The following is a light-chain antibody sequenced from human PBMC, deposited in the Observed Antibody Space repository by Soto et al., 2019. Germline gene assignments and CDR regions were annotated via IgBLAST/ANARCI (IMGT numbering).Light chain of an antibody. J-gene: IGKJ1*01. CDR2: GAS. CDR1: ENIIQY. CDR3: QHSYTAPWT. V-gene: IGKV1-39*01. Sequence: LQMTQSPSSLSASLGDRVTITCRASENIIQYLNWYQQKPGKVPRLLVYGASRLETGVPSRFSPSGFGTEFTLTIRGLQSEDFATYYCQHSYTAPWTFGQGTKV.